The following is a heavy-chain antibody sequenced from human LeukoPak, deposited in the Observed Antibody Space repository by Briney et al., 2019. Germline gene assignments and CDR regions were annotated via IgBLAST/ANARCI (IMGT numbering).Heavy chain of an antibody. CDR2: IKSKTDGGTT. J-gene: IGHJ4*02. V-gene: IGHV3-15*01. D-gene: IGHD6-19*01. CDR3: SLRLGAVAGTLYDY. Sequence: GGSLRLSCAASGFTFSNAWMSWVRQAPGKGLEWVGRIKSKTDGGTTDYAAPVKGRFTTSRDDSKNTLYLQMNSLKTEDTAVYYCSLRLGAVAGTLYDYWGQGTLVTVSS. CDR1: GFTFSNAW.